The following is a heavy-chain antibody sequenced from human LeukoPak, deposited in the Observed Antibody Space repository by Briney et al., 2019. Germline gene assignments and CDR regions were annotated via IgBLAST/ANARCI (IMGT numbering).Heavy chain of an antibody. V-gene: IGHV4-39*07. Sequence: SETLSLTCTVSGGSFNSSSFYWGWIRQPPGKGLEWIGTIYYRGTTYYNPSLKSRVTISVDTSKNQFSLKLSSVTAADTAVYYCARVPRAVAATEGFDYWGQGTLVTVSS. D-gene: IGHD2-15*01. CDR1: GGSFNSSSFY. CDR3: ARVPRAVAATEGFDY. CDR2: IYYRGTT. J-gene: IGHJ4*02.